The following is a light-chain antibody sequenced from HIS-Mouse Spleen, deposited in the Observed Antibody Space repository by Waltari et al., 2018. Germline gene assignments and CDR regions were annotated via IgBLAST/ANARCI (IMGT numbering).Light chain of an antibody. V-gene: IGKV1-12*02. Sequence: DIQMTQSPSSVSASVGDRVTINCRASQGLSSWLAWYQQKPWKAPKLLIYAASSLQSGVPSRFSGSGSGTDFTLTISSLQPEDFATYYCQQANSFPSFTLFTFGPGTKVDIK. CDR2: AAS. CDR1: QGLSSW. CDR3: QQANSFPSFTLFT. J-gene: IGKJ3*01.